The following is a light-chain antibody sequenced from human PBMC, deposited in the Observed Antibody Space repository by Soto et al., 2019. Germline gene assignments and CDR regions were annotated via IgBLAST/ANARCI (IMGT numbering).Light chain of an antibody. J-gene: IGKJ1*01. CDR2: AAY. Sequence: DIQLTQSPSSLSASVGDRVTITCRASQSISSYLNWYQQKPGKAPKLLIYAAYSLQSGVPSRFSGSGSGTDFTITIDSLQVEDFSTYYCQQRGAFGQGTRVEIK. CDR1: QSISSY. V-gene: IGKV1-39*01. CDR3: QQRGA.